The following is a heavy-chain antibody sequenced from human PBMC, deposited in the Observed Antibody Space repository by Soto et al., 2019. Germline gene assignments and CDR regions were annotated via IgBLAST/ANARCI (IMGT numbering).Heavy chain of an antibody. CDR3: ARDPGVYYDYIWGSYRPPGGWFDP. Sequence: GESLKISCAASGFTFSSYSMNWVRQAPGKGLEWVSSISSSSSYIYYADSVKGRFTISRDNAKNSLYLQMNSLRAEDTAVYYCARDPGVYYDYIWGSYRPPGGWFDPWGQGTLVTVSS. J-gene: IGHJ5*02. D-gene: IGHD3-16*02. CDR1: GFTFSSYS. CDR2: ISSSSSYI. V-gene: IGHV3-21*01.